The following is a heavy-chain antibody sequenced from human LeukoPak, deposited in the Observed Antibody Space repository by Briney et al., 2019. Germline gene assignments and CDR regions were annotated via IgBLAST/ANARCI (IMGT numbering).Heavy chain of an antibody. CDR1: GYTFTSYD. CDR3: ARGSVATWADYYYYYMDV. J-gene: IGHJ6*03. Sequence: ASVTVSCKASGYTFTSYDINWVRQATGQGLEWMGWMNPNSGNTGYAQKFQGRVTITRNTSISTAYMELSSLSSEDTAVYYCARGSVATWADYYYYYMDVWGKGTTVTISS. V-gene: IGHV1-8*03. CDR2: MNPNSGNT. D-gene: IGHD5-12*01.